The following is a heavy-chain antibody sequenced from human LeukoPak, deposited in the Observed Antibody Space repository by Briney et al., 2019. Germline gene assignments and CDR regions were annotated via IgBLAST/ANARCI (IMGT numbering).Heavy chain of an antibody. D-gene: IGHD2-15*01. V-gene: IGHV3-23*01. CDR1: GFTFSSDA. CDR3: ANLRGRGEYACSGASCYSY. J-gene: IGHJ4*02. Sequence: QTGGCLRLACEPSGFTFSSDAMSWVRQAPGKGLEWVSGVSGRGGGTYYTDSGKGRFTISRDNSKNTLFLQMNSLRVEDTAVYYCANLRGRGEYACSGASCYSYWGEGTLVTVSP. CDR2: VSGRGGGT.